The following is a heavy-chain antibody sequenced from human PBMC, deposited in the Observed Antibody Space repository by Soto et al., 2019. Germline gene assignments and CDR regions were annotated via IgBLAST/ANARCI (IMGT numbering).Heavy chain of an antibody. CDR2: IYYSGST. V-gene: IGHV4-59*08. CDR3: ARRYGSSFDY. D-gene: IGHD3-10*01. J-gene: IGHJ4*02. CDR1: GGSISSYY. Sequence: PSETLSLTCTVSGGSISSYYWSWIRQPPGKGLEWIGYIYYSGSTNYNPSLKSRVTISVDTSKNQFSLKLSSVTTADTAVYYCARRYGSSFDYWGQGTLVTVSS.